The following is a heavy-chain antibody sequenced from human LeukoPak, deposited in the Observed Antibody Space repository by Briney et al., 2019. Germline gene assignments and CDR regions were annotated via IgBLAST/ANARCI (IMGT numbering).Heavy chain of an antibody. D-gene: IGHD3-22*01. Sequence: HGESLKISCKGSGYSFTSYWIGWVRQMPGKGLEWMGIICPGDSDTRYSPSFQGQVTISADKSISTAYLQWSSLKASDTAMYYCARQLQGHYYDSSGYPFDYWGQGTLVTVSS. V-gene: IGHV5-51*01. CDR2: ICPGDSDT. J-gene: IGHJ4*02. CDR3: ARQLQGHYYDSSGYPFDY. CDR1: GYSFTSYW.